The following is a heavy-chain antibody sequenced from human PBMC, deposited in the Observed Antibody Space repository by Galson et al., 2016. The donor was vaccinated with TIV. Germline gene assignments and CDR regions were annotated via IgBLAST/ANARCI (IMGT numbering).Heavy chain of an antibody. J-gene: IGHJ4*02. D-gene: IGHD3-22*01. Sequence: SVKVSCKASGGIFNSYAISWVRQAPGQGLEWMGRIIAIFGTTNYAQKFQGRVTITADESTSTVYMELRSLISEDTAVYYCARGSDYYAGSGYQNWGQGTLVTVSP. CDR3: ARGSDYYAGSGYQN. CDR2: IIAIFGTT. CDR1: GGIFNSYA. V-gene: IGHV1-69*13.